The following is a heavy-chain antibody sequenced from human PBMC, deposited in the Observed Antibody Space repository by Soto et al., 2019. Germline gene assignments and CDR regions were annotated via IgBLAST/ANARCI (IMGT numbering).Heavy chain of an antibody. D-gene: IGHD3-9*01. CDR1: GYTFTSYV. CDR3: ARNLSDILTGSDYYYGMDV. CDR2: ISAYNGNT. J-gene: IGHJ6*02. V-gene: IGHV1-18*01. Sequence: ASGKVSCKASGYTFTSYVISWVRQAPGQGLEWMGWISAYNGNTNYAQKLQGRVTMTTDTSTSTAYMELRSLRSDDTAVYYCARNLSDILTGSDYYYGMDVWGQGTTVTVSS.